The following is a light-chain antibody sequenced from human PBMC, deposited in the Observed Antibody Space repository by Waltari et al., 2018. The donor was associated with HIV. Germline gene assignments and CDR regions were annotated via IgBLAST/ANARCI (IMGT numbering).Light chain of an antibody. J-gene: IGLJ2*01. Sequence: QSVLTQPPSVSGAPGQRVTISCTGGSSNIGAAYDVHWYQQIPGTAPKLLISGTKNRPSGVPDRFSASKSGTSASLAITGLQAEDEADYFCQSYDRSLSASVVFGGGTKLTVL. CDR1: SSNIGAAYD. CDR2: GTK. CDR3: QSYDRSLSASVV. V-gene: IGLV1-40*01.